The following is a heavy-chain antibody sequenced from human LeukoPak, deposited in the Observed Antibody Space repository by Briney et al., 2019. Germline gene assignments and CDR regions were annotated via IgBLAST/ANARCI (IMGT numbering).Heavy chain of an antibody. CDR1: GFSFRSYA. CDR3: AKDSYP. Sequence: GGSLRLSCAASGFSFRSYAMSWVRQAPGKGLEWVSVVSGNGNRTYYVDPVKGRFTISRDNSKNTLYLQMKNLRAEDTAMYYCAKDSYPWGQGTLVTVSS. J-gene: IGHJ5*02. V-gene: IGHV3-23*01. CDR2: VSGNGNRT.